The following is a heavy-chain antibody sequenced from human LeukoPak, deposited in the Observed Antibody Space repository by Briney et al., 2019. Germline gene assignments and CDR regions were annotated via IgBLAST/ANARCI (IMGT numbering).Heavy chain of an antibody. V-gene: IGHV3-23*01. D-gene: IGHD3-10*01. CDR1: GFTFSSYA. CDR2: ISGSGGST. CDR3: AKEGPLLWFGELLGPYGMDV. J-gene: IGHJ6*02. Sequence: PGASLRLSCAASGFTFSSYAMSWVRQAPGKGLEWVSAISGSGGSTYYADSVKGRFTISRDNSKNTLYLQMNSLRAEDTAVYYCAKEGPLLWFGELLGPYGMDVWGQGTTVTVSS.